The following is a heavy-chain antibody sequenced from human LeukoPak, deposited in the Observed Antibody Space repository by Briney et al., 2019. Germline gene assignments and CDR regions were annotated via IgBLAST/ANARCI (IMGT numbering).Heavy chain of an antibody. CDR3: AKDATAVVGTVYMDV. Sequence: GGSLRLSCAASRFTFSSYSMNWVRQAPGKGLEWISHISNIGDIIHYADSVEGRLTISRDNAKNSLYLQMNSLRAEDTAVYYCAKDATAVVGTVYMDVWGKGTTVTISS. CDR1: RFTFSSYS. CDR2: ISNIGDII. D-gene: IGHD6-13*01. V-gene: IGHV3-48*04. J-gene: IGHJ6*03.